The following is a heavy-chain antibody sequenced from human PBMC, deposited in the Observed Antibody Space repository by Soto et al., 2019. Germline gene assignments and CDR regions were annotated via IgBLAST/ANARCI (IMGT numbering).Heavy chain of an antibody. CDR2: IYYSGST. J-gene: IGHJ4*02. V-gene: IGHV4-59*01. CDR1: GGSISSYY. CDR3: AREGGRSSSWLFDY. D-gene: IGHD6-13*01. Sequence: XXTLSLPCTVCGGSISSYYWGWILQPPGKGLEWIGYIYYSGSTNYNPSLKSRVTISVDTSKNQFSLKLSSVKAADTAVYYCAREGGRSSSWLFDYWGQGTLVTVS.